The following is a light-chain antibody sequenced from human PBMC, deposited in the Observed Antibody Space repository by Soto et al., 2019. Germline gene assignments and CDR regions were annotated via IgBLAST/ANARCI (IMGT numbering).Light chain of an antibody. J-gene: IGLJ1*01. CDR3: RSYKSSNTLYV. CDR1: SSDVGGYNF. Sequence: QSALTQPASVSGSPGQSITISCTGTSSDVGGYNFVSWYQQHPGKAPKLMIYDVSNRPSGVSNRFSGSKSGNTASLTISGLQAEDEADYYCRSYKSSNTLYVLASGTKLTVL. V-gene: IGLV2-14*01. CDR2: DVS.